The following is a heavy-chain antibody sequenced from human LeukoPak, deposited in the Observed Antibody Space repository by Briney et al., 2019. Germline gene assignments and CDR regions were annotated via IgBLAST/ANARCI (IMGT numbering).Heavy chain of an antibody. V-gene: IGHV4-61*09. J-gene: IGHJ3*02. Sequence: SQTLSLTCTVSGGSINSGSYYWSWIRQPAGKGLEWIGHIYTSGSTNYNPSLKGRVTISVDTSKNQFSLKLSSVTAADTAVYYCARDQYYDFWSGYYKYKTELGAFDIWGQGTMVTVSS. CDR3: ARDQYYDFWSGYYKYKTELGAFDI. D-gene: IGHD3-3*01. CDR2: IYTSGST. CDR1: GGSINSGSYY.